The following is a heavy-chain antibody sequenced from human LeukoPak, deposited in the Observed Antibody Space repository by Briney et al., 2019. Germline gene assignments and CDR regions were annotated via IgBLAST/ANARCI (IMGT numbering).Heavy chain of an antibody. CDR3: ARVRRYSSSRDAFDI. J-gene: IGHJ3*02. CDR1: GGSISSSSYY. D-gene: IGHD6-6*01. CDR2: IYYSGST. V-gene: IGHV4-39*07. Sequence: PSETLSLTCTVSGGSISSSSYYWSWIRQPPGKGLKWIGSIYYSGSTYYNPSLKSRDTISVDTANNQYSLKLSSVTAANTAVYYCARVRRYSSSRDAFDIWGQGTMVTVSS.